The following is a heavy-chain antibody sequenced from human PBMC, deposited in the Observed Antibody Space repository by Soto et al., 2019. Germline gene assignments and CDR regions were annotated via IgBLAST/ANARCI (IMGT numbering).Heavy chain of an antibody. V-gene: IGHV3-23*01. CDR1: GFSLTTYA. J-gene: IGHJ4*02. CDR3: ATVHNTSRSFDY. D-gene: IGHD1-20*01. Sequence: EVQLLESGGGLVQPGGSLRLSCAASGFSLTTYAMSWVRQAPGKGLELVSTTGISGRTTYYADSVKGRFTVSRDDSKNTLDLQMSSLRAEDTAVYYCATVHNTSRSFDYWGQGTLVTVSS. CDR2: TGISGRTT.